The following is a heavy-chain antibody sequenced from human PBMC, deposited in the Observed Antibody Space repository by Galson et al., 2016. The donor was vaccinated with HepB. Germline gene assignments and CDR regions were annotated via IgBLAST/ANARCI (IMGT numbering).Heavy chain of an antibody. D-gene: IGHD4-23*01. V-gene: IGHV1-69*06. CDR3: ARDGIEGGGPDAFDL. CDR2: IMPIYGTA. J-gene: IGHJ3*01. CDR1: GGTFSSYP. Sequence: SVKVSCKASGGTFSSYPISWVRQAPGLGLEWMGGIMPIYGTANYAQKFQGRVTITADKSAAIGYMELNSLRPDDTAMYYCARDGIEGGGPDAFDLWGQGTMVIVSP.